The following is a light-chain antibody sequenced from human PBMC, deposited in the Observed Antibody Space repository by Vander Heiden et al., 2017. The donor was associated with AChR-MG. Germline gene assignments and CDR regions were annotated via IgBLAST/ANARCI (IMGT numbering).Light chain of an antibody. CDR3: ALYMSSGVSV. CDR2: STN. CDR1: SGSVSTSYY. Sequence: QTVVTQEPSFSVSPGGTVTLTCGLSSGSVSTSYYPSWYQQTPGQAPRTLSYSTNTRSSGVPDRFAASILRNTAAPTTTGAQGDDESHYYCALYMSSGVSVFGGGTKLTVL. V-gene: IGLV8-61*01. J-gene: IGLJ2*01.